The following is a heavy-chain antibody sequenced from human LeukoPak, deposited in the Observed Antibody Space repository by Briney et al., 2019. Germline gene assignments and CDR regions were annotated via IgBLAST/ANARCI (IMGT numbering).Heavy chain of an antibody. J-gene: IGHJ5*02. CDR1: GGSMNSADYY. V-gene: IGHV4-39*01. D-gene: IGHD6-13*01. CDR3: ARRAIPAEGSFDP. CDR2: ISYAGST. Sequence: PSEPLSLTCSVSGGSMNSADYYWNWIRQPPGEGLEWIGRISYAGSTYYNPSLRSRVTISVDTSKNQFSLELRSLTAADTAVYYCARRAIPAEGSFDPWGQGTLVTVSS.